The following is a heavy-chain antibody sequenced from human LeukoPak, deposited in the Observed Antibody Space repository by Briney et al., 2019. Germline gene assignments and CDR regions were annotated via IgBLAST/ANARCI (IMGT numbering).Heavy chain of an antibody. Sequence: GGSLRLSCAASGFTFSSYGMHWVRQAPGKGLEWVAVIWYDGSNKYYADSVKGRFTISRDNSKNTLYPQMNSLRAEDTAVYYCARETGYCSSTSCLADYYYYGMDVWGQGTTVTVSS. V-gene: IGHV3-33*01. D-gene: IGHD2-2*01. CDR3: ARETGYCSSTSCLADYYYYGMDV. J-gene: IGHJ6*02. CDR2: IWYDGSNK. CDR1: GFTFSSYG.